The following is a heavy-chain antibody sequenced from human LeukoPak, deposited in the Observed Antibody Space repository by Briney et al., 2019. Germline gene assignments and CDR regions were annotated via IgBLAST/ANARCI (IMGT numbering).Heavy chain of an antibody. CDR1: GFTFSDYY. CDR2: ISSSGSTI. J-gene: IGHJ4*02. Sequence: GGSLRLSCAASGFTFSDYYMSWIRQAPGKGLEWVSYISSSGSTIYYADSVKGRFTISRDNAKNSLYLQMNSLRAEDTAVYYCARQGHYDYVWGSYRYTEFDYWGQGTLVTVSS. CDR3: ARQGHYDYVWGSYRYTEFDY. V-gene: IGHV3-11*04. D-gene: IGHD3-16*02.